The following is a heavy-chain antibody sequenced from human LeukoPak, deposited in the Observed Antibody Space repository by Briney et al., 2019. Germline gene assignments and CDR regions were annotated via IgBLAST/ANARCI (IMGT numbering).Heavy chain of an antibody. CDR2: IYPGDSDT. J-gene: IGHJ4*02. Sequence: GESLKISCKGSGYSFIYYWIGWVRQMPGIGLEWMGIIYPGDSDTRYSPSFQGQVTISADKSLSTAYLQWNSLKASDTAMYYCARQDGDSAYYFDYWGQGTLVTVSA. CDR1: GYSFIYYW. CDR3: ARQDGDSAYYFDY. D-gene: IGHD2-21*02. V-gene: IGHV5-51*01.